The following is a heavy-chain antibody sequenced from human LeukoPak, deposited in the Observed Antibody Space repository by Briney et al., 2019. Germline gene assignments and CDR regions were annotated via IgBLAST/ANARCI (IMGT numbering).Heavy chain of an antibody. J-gene: IGHJ6*02. CDR1: GYTFTSYY. V-gene: IGHV1-46*01. CDR3: ARAGYSYGYSGDYYGMDV. Sequence: ASVKVSCKASGYTFTSYYMHWVRQAAGQGLEWMGIINPSGGSTSYAQKFQGRVTMTRDTSTSTVYMELSSLRSEDTAVYYCARAGYSYGYSGDYYGMDVWGQGTTVTVSS. CDR2: INPSGGST. D-gene: IGHD5-18*01.